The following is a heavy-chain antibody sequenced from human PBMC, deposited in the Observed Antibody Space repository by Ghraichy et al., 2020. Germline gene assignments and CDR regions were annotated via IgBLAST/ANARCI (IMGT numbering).Heavy chain of an antibody. D-gene: IGHD4-17*01. Sequence: SETLSLTCTVSGGSISSGSYYWSWIRQPAGKGLEWIGRIYTSGSTNYNPSLKSRVTISVDTSKNQFSLKLSSVTAADTAVYYCARRGLRGSDYWGQGTLVTVSS. CDR2: IYTSGST. J-gene: IGHJ4*02. CDR1: GGSISSGSYY. CDR3: ARRGLRGSDY. V-gene: IGHV4-61*02.